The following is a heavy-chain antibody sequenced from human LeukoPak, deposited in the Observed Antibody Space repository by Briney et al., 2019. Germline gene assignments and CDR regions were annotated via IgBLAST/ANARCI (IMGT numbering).Heavy chain of an antibody. D-gene: IGHD3-3*01. CDR2: IYTSGST. CDR1: GGSISSGSYY. CDR3: ARGVEDDFWSGYPNWFDP. V-gene: IGHV4-61*02. J-gene: IGHJ5*02. Sequence: TLSLTCTVSGGSISSGSYYWSWIRQPAGKGLEWIGRIYTSGSTNYHPPLKSRVTISVETSKNQFSLNVSSVTAADTAVYYCARGVEDDFWSGYPNWFDPWGQGTLVTVSS.